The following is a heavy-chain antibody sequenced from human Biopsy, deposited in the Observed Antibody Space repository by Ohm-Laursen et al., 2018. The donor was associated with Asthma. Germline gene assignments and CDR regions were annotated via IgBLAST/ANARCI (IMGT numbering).Heavy chain of an antibody. CDR1: RDIFSSYG. V-gene: IGHV1-69*13. CDR3: ARDPSYFDPSVEGWHL. D-gene: IGHD3-22*01. Sequence: SVKVSCKGSRDIFSSYGFSWVRQAPGQRLEWMGGIIPISLTPSYARRFRGRVTISADEYTRTAYMELSSLRSEDTAVYYCARDPSYFDPSVEGWHLWGQGTMVTVSS. CDR2: IIPISLTP. J-gene: IGHJ3*01.